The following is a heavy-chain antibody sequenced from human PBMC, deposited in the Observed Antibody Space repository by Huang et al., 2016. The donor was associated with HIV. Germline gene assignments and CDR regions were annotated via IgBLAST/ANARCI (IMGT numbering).Heavy chain of an antibody. CDR2: ASYEGRSK. V-gene: IGHV3-30*04. CDR3: ARGPAPREGLGTFNV. D-gene: IGHD1-26*01. J-gene: IGHJ3*01. Sequence: QVQLVESGGGVVQPGRSLRLSCVASGFTFNNYALPWVRQAPGKGLEWVEIASYEGRSKYYTDSVKGRFTISRDNSKNTLYLHMTSLTAEDTAVYYCARGPAPREGLGTFNVWGHGTMVTVSS. CDR1: GFTFNNYA.